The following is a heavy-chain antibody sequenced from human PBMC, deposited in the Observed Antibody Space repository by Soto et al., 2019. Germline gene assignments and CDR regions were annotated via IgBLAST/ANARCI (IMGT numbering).Heavy chain of an antibody. J-gene: IGHJ4*02. D-gene: IGHD3-22*01. CDR3: AREYYYDSSGFDY. CDR2: IYYSGST. CDR1: GVSISSGGYY. Sequence: SETLSLTSTVSGVSISSGGYYWTWIRQHPQKGLEWIGHIYYSGSTYYNPSLKSRVTVSVDTSKNQFSLKLSSVTAADTAVYYCAREYYYDSSGFDYWGQGTLVTVSS. V-gene: IGHV4-31*03.